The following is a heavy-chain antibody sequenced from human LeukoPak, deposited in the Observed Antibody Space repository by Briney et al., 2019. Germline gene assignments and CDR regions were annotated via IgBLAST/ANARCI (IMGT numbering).Heavy chain of an antibody. D-gene: IGHD6-19*01. V-gene: IGHV4-39*01. J-gene: IGHJ5*02. CDR3: ARGAVAGTGNWFDP. CDR2: IYYSGST. CDR1: GGSISSSSYY. Sequence: TSSETLSLTCTVSGGSISSSSYYWGWIRQPPGKGLEWIGSIYYSGSTYYNPSLKSRVTISVDTSKNQFSLKLSSMTAAGTAVYYCARGAVAGTGNWFDPWGQGTLVTVSS.